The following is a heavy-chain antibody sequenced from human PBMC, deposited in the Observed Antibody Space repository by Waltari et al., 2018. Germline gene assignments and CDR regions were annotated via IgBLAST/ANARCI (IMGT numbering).Heavy chain of an antibody. D-gene: IGHD7-27*01. CDR2: VDSDVSDWRSP. CDR1: GFIFSNYW. J-gene: IGHJ4*02. CDR3: ARDTPGDGIDY. Sequence: EVQLVESGGGSVQPGGSLRLSCTASGFIFSNYWMHWVRQVPGKGLLWVANVDSDVSDWRSPSYADSVKGRFTISRDNAKNTVYLQMNSLRVEDTAVYYCARDTPGDGIDYWGQGTLVTVSS. V-gene: IGHV3-74*01.